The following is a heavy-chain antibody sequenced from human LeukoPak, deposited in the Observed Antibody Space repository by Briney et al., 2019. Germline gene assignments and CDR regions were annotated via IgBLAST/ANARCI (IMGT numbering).Heavy chain of an antibody. Sequence: SETLSLTCAVYGGSFSGYYWSWIRHPPGRGLEWIGEINHSGSTNYNPSLRSRVTISVDTSKNQFSLKLSSVTAADTAVYYCARGRTVTTRRWFDPWGQGTLVTVSS. V-gene: IGHV4-34*01. D-gene: IGHD4-17*01. CDR3: ARGRTVTTRRWFDP. CDR1: GGSFSGYY. J-gene: IGHJ5*02. CDR2: INHSGST.